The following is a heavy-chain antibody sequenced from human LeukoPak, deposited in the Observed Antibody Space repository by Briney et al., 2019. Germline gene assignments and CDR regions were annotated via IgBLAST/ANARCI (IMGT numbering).Heavy chain of an antibody. CDR3: ARDYYDSSDYYPKYYYYYGMDV. CDR2: ISAYNGNT. D-gene: IGHD3-22*01. V-gene: IGHV1-18*01. J-gene: IGHJ6*02. CDR1: GYTFTSYG. Sequence: GASVKVSCKASGYTFTSYGISWVRQAPGQGLEWMGWISAYNGNTNYAQKLQGRVTMTTDTSTSTAYMELRSLRSDDTAVYYCARDYYDSSDYYPKYYYYYGMDVWGQGTTVTVSS.